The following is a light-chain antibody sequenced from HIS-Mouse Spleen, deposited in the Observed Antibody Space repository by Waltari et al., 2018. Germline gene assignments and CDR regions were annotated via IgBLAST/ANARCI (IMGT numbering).Light chain of an antibody. V-gene: IGLV2-14*03. Sequence: QSALTQPASVSGSPGQSITISCTGTSSDVGGSNYVSWYQQHPGKAPKPMIYDVSNRPSGVSNRFSGSKSGNTASLTISGLQAEDEADYYCSSYTSSSTWVFGGGTKLTVL. CDR3: SSYTSSSTWV. CDR2: DVS. CDR1: SSDVGGSNY. J-gene: IGLJ3*02.